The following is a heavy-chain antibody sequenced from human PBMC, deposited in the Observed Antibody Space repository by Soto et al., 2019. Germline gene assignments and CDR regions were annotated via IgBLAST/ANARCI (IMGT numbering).Heavy chain of an antibody. CDR1: GGSFSGYY. Sequence: PSETLSLTCAVYGGSFSGYYWSWIRQPPGKGLEWIGEINHSGSTNYNPSLKSRVTISVDTSKNQFSLKLSSVTAADTAVYYCARVPAMYYYDSSGHAHFDYWGQGTLVTVSS. D-gene: IGHD3-22*01. CDR3: ARVPAMYYYDSSGHAHFDY. J-gene: IGHJ4*02. CDR2: INHSGST. V-gene: IGHV4-34*01.